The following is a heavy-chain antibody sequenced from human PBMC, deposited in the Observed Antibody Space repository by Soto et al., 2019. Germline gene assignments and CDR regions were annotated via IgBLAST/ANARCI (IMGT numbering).Heavy chain of an antibody. J-gene: IGHJ4*02. Sequence: EVQLVESGGGLVQPGRSLRLSCAASGFTFDDYAMHWVRQAPGKGLEWVSGISWNSGSIGYADSVKGRFTISRDNAKNSLYLQMNSRRAEDTALYYCAKDRGLVRSFYFDYWGQGTLVTVSS. V-gene: IGHV3-9*01. D-gene: IGHD6-19*01. CDR3: AKDRGLVRSFYFDY. CDR2: ISWNSGSI. CDR1: GFTFDDYA.